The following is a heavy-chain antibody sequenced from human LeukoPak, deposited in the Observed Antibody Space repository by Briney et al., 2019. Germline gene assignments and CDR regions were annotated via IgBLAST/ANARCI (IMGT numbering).Heavy chain of an antibody. Sequence: ASVKVSCKASGYTFTGYYMHWVRQAPGQGLEWMGWINPNSGGTNYAQKLQGRVTMTTDTSTSTAYMELRSLRSDDTAVYYCARGVRGAGDFDYWGQGTLVTVSS. CDR3: ARGVRGAGDFDY. CDR2: INPNSGGT. D-gene: IGHD7-27*01. J-gene: IGHJ4*02. CDR1: GYTFTGYY. V-gene: IGHV1-2*02.